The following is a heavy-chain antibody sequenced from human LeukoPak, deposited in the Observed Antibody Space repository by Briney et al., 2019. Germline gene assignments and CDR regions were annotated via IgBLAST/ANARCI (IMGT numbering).Heavy chain of an antibody. CDR3: ARGYSSSRDFDY. Sequence: SETLSLTCTVSGGSISSSSYYWGWIRQPPGKGLEWIGSIYYSGSTYYNPSLKSRVTISVDTSKNQFSLKLSSVTAADTAVYYCARGYSSSRDFDYWGQGTLVTVSS. CDR2: IYYSGST. CDR1: GGSISSSSYY. J-gene: IGHJ4*02. D-gene: IGHD6-13*01. V-gene: IGHV4-39*07.